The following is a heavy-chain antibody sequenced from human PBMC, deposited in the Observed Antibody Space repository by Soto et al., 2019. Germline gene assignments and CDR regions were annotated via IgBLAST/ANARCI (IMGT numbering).Heavy chain of an antibody. CDR1: GFTLSSYS. Sequence: EVQLVESGGGLVQPGGSLRLSCAASGFTLSSYSMKWVRQAPGKGLEWVSYISSTTNYIYYGDSMKGRFTISRDNAKNSLYLEMNSLRAEDTAVYYCARESEDLTSNFDYWGQGTLVTVSS. V-gene: IGHV3-48*04. CDR3: ARESEDLTSNFDY. J-gene: IGHJ4*02. CDR2: ISSTTNYI.